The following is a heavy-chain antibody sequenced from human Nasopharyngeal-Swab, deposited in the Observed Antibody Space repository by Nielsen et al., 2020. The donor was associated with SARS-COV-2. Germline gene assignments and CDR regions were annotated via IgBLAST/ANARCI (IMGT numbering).Heavy chain of an antibody. J-gene: IGHJ3*02. CDR1: GYTFTVYP. Sequence: ASVKVSCKASGYTFTVYPVNWVRQAPGQGLEWMGWINTNTGNPTYAQGFTGRFVFSLDTSVSTAYLQINSLKADDTAVYYCARDGTWMEYYHDTSSYSDAFDIWGQGTMVTVSS. V-gene: IGHV7-4-1*02. CDR3: ARDGTWMEYYHDTSSYSDAFDI. D-gene: IGHD3-22*01. CDR2: INTNTGNP.